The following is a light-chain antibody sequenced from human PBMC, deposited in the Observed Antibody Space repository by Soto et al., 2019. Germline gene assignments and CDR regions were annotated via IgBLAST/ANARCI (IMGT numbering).Light chain of an antibody. CDR2: GAS. Sequence: DIVLTQSPATLSLSPGERATLSCMASQSVSSYLAWYQQKPGQAPRLLIYGASTRATGIPARFSGSGSGTEFTLTISSLQSEDFAVYYCQQYNNWLTWTCGQGTKVDIK. V-gene: IGKV3-15*01. CDR3: QQYNNWLTWT. CDR1: QSVSSY. J-gene: IGKJ1*01.